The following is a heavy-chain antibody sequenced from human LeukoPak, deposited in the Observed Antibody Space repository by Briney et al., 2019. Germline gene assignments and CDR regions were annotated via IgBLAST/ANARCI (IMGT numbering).Heavy chain of an antibody. CDR2: IDRSGGST. V-gene: IGHV3-23*01. D-gene: IGHD4-17*01. CDR3: ARGSHGEHDS. J-gene: IGHJ5*01. Sequence: ADSLRLSCAASRFSFNIYAMSWVRQAPGKGREWVAAIDRSGGSTFYADSVKGRFTISKDNSKKTLYLQINSLRVDDTAIYYCARGSHGEHDSWGQGTLVTVSS. CDR1: RFSFNIYA.